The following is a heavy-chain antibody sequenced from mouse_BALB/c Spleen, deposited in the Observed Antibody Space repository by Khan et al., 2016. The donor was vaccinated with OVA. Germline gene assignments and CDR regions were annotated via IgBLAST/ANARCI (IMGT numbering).Heavy chain of an antibody. J-gene: IGHJ4*01. D-gene: IGHD2-10*01. CDR2: INTYTGEP. V-gene: IGHV9-3-1*01. CDR3: ARPPYFSYTLDY. CDR1: GYPFTNYG. Sequence: QIQLVQSGPEVKKPGETVKISCKASGYPFTNYGVNWVKQSPGKALKWVGWINTYTGEPTYADDFKGRFAFSLETSASTAYLQINNLKNEDTATYFCARPPYFSYTLDYWGQGTSVTVSS.